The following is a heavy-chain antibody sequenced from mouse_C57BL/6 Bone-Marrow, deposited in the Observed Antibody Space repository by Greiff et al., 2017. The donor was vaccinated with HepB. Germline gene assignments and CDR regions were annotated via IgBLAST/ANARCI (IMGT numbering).Heavy chain of an antibody. D-gene: IGHD2-3*01. J-gene: IGHJ3*01. CDR2: ISSGSSTI. Sequence: EVKLMESGGGLVKPGGSLKLSCAASGFTFSDYGMHWVRQAPEKGLEWVAYISSGSSTIYYADTVKGRFTISRDNAKNTLFLQMTSLRSEDTAMYYCARVPDGYYLAWFAYWGQGTLVTVSA. CDR3: ARVPDGYYLAWFAY. V-gene: IGHV5-17*01. CDR1: GFTFSDYG.